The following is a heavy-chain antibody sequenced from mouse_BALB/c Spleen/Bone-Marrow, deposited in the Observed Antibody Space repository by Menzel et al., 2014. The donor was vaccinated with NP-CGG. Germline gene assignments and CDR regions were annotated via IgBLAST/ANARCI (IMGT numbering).Heavy chain of an antibody. V-gene: IGHV14-1*02. Sequence: EVQVVESGAELVRPGALVKLSCKASGFNIKDYYMHWVKRRPEQGLEWIGWIDPENGNTIYDPKFQGKASITADTSSSTAYLQLSSLTSEDTAVYYCASYYGSSYDYFDYWGQGTTLTVSS. J-gene: IGHJ2*01. CDR3: ASYYGSSYDYFDY. D-gene: IGHD1-1*01. CDR2: IDPENGNT. CDR1: GFNIKDYY.